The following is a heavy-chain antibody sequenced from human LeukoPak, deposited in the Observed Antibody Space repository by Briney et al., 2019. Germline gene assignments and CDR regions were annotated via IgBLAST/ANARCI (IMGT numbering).Heavy chain of an antibody. CDR1: GYTFTGYY. D-gene: IGHD3-22*01. CDR2: INPNSGGT. J-gene: IGHJ4*02. Sequence: ASVKVSCKASGYTFTGYYMHWVRQAPGQGLEWMGWINPNSGGTNYAQKLQGRVTMTTDTSTSTAYMELRSLRSDDTAVYYCARGSTARYYYDSSGYYRGAFDYWGQGTLVTVSS. V-gene: IGHV1-2*02. CDR3: ARGSTARYYYDSSGYYRGAFDY.